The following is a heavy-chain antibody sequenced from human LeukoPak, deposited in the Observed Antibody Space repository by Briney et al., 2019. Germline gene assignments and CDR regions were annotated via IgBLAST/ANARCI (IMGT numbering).Heavy chain of an antibody. Sequence: GGSLRLSCAASGYTFGDYGMSWVRQVPGKGLEWVSGTNRRGDITGYADFVKGRFTISRDNAKNSLYLQMNSLRAEDTAVYYCARGINSYMDVWGKGATVTVSS. CDR1: GYTFGDYG. J-gene: IGHJ6*03. CDR3: ARGINSYMDV. CDR2: TNRRGDIT. D-gene: IGHD2/OR15-2a*01. V-gene: IGHV3-20*04.